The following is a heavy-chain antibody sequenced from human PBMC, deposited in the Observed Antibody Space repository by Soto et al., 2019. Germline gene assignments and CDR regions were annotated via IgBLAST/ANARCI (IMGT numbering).Heavy chain of an antibody. CDR1: GYTFTSYY. V-gene: IGHV1-46*01. CDR2: INPSGGST. J-gene: IGHJ3*02. CDR3: ARDVCGGDCYHAFDI. Sequence: QVQLVQSGAEVKKPGASVKVSCKASGYTFTSYYMHWVRQAPGQGLEWMGIINPSGGSTSYAQKFQGRVTMTRDTSTSTVYMELSNLRSEDTAVYYCARDVCGGDCYHAFDIWGQGTMVTVSS. D-gene: IGHD2-21*02.